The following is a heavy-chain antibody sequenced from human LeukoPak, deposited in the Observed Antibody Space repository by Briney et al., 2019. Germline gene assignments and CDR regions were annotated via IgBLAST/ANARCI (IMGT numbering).Heavy chain of an antibody. CDR1: GFTFSRHA. CDR3: ARENIAARPLDY. CDR2: ISYDGSNR. D-gene: IGHD6-6*01. J-gene: IGHJ4*02. Sequence: GGSLRLSCAVSGFTFSRHAMHWVRQAPGKGLEWVAVISYDGSNRYYAESVKGRFTISRDNSKNTLYLQMNSLRAEDTAVYYCARENIAARPLDYWGQGTLVTVSS. V-gene: IGHV3-30-3*01.